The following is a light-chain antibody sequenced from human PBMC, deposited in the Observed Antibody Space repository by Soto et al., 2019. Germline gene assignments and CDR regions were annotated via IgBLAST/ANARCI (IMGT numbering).Light chain of an antibody. CDR1: QGISSY. Sequence: AIRMTQSPSSLSASTGVRVTITCRASQGISSYLAWYQQKPGKAPKLLIYAASTLQSGVPSRFSGSGSGTDFTLTISCLQSEDFATYYCQQYYSYPHTFGQGTKLEIK. V-gene: IGKV1-8*01. J-gene: IGKJ2*01. CDR3: QQYYSYPHT. CDR2: AAS.